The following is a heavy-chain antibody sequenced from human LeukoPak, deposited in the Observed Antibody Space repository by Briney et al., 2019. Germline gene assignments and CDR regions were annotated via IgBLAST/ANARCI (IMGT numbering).Heavy chain of an antibody. CDR3: ARDPTSGTTPTRSGERGIDY. D-gene: IGHD1-1*01. CDR2: VSYYGSSR. Sequence: PGGSLRLSCGASGFIFSNHAIHWVRQARGRGVEGVAVVSYYGSSRYFTDLVKGGFTMSRDNSKNTLYLQMNSLRVEDTALYYCARDPTSGTTPTRSGERGIDYWGQGTLVTVSP. CDR1: GFIFSNHA. V-gene: IGHV3-30-3*01. J-gene: IGHJ4*02.